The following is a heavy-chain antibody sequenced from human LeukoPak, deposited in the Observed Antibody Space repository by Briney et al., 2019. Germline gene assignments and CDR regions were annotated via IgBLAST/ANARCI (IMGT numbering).Heavy chain of an antibody. D-gene: IGHD3-16*02. CDR2: IWYDGSNK. J-gene: IGHJ4*02. CDR1: GFTFSSYA. V-gene: IGHV3-33*08. Sequence: GGSLRLSCAASGFTFSSYAMSWVRQAPGKGLEWVAVIWYDGSNKYYADSVKGRFTISRDNSKNTLYLQMNSLRAEDTAVYYCARAAALYDYVWGSYRGLIDYWGQGTLVTVSS. CDR3: ARAAALYDYVWGSYRGLIDY.